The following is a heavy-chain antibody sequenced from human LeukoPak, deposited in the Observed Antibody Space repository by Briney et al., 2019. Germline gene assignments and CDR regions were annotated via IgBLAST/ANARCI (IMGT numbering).Heavy chain of an antibody. V-gene: IGHV3-23*01. Sequence: GGSLRLSCAASGFTFNIYGMSWVRQAPGKGLEWVSAILASGRGTHYSESVKGRFTISRDDSKNTLYLQMGSLRAEDTAVYFCAKDLAIRGDSWGQGTLVTVSS. CDR3: AKDLAIRGDS. J-gene: IGHJ5*01. CDR1: GFTFNIYG. CDR2: ILASGRGT.